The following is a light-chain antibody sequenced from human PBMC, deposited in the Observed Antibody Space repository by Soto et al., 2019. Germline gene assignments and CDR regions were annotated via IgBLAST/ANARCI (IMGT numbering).Light chain of an antibody. CDR1: QSVASN. Sequence: EIVMTQSPASLSVSPGDGATLCCRASQSVASNVAWYQQKPGQGPRLLIHGASTRAAGVPARFSGSGSGTDFTLTISSLQSEDFAVYYCQQYHNWPPQYTFGQGTKLQIK. CDR2: GAS. V-gene: IGKV3-15*01. CDR3: QQYHNWPPQYT. J-gene: IGKJ2*01.